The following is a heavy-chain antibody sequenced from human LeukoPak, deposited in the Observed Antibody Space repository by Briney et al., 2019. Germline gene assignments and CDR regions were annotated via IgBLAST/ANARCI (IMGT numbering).Heavy chain of an antibody. CDR3: ARAGTYDYGVTFLDY. CDR1: GYTFTSYG. V-gene: IGHV1-18*01. J-gene: IGHJ4*02. D-gene: IGHD5-12*01. Sequence: ASVKVSCKASGYTFTSYGISWVRQAPGQGLEWMGWISTYNGNTNYAQKLQGRVTMTTDTSTTTAYMELRSLTSDDTAVYYCARAGTYDYGVTFLDYWGQGTLVTVSS. CDR2: ISTYNGNT.